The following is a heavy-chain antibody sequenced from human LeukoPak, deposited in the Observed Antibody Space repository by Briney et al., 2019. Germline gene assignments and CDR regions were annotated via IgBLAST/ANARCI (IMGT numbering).Heavy chain of an antibody. CDR3: ARGRKYTPGYRVTELGSGYSDY. CDR1: GGSISSSSYY. J-gene: IGHJ4*02. Sequence: SETLSLTCTVSGGSISSSSYYWNWIRQPPGKGLEWIGYIYYSGTTNYNPSLKSRVSMSVDTSKNQLSLKLSSVTAADTAVYYCARGRKYTPGYRVTELGSGYSDYWGQGTLVTVSS. V-gene: IGHV4-61*01. D-gene: IGHD3-9*01. CDR2: IYYSGTT.